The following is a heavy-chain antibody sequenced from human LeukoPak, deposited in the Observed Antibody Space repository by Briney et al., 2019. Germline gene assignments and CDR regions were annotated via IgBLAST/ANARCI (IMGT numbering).Heavy chain of an antibody. CDR3: ARAYYYDSSGYPAFDI. V-gene: IGHV4-39*01. CDR2: IYYSGST. J-gene: IGHJ3*02. CDR1: GGSISSSSYY. Sequence: SETLSLTCTVSGGSISSSSYYWGWIRQPPGKGLEWIGSIYYSGSTYYNPSLKSRVTISVDTSKNQFSLKLSSVTAADTAVYYCARAYYYDSSGYPAFDIWGQGTMVTVSS. D-gene: IGHD3-22*01.